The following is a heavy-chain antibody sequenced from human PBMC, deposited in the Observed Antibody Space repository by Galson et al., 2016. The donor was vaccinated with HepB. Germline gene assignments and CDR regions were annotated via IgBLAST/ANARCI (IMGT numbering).Heavy chain of an antibody. CDR3: ARAPGWAPHWQQLTPFDH. CDR2: ISSSSSTI. CDR1: GFTFSSYS. V-gene: IGHV3-48*02. D-gene: IGHD6-13*01. Sequence: SLRLSCAVSGFTFSSYSMNWVRQAPGKGLEWISYISSSSSTIFYADSVKGRFTISRDTARNSLYLQMNSLRDEDTAVYYCARAPGWAPHWQQLTPFDHWGQGTLVTVSP. J-gene: IGHJ4*02.